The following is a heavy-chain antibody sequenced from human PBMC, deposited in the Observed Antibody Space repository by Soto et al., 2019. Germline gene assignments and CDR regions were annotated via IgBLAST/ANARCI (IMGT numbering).Heavy chain of an antibody. Sequence: GSLILSCAASGFTFSSYGMHWVRQAPGKGLEWVAVISYDGSNKYYADSVKGRFTISRDNSKNTLYLQMNSLRAEDTAVYYCAKAFRPKSITMTHGAYYYGMDVWGQGTTVTAP. CDR1: GFTFSSYG. D-gene: IGHD3-22*01. V-gene: IGHV3-30*18. CDR3: AKAFRPKSITMTHGAYYYGMDV. CDR2: ISYDGSNK. J-gene: IGHJ6*02.